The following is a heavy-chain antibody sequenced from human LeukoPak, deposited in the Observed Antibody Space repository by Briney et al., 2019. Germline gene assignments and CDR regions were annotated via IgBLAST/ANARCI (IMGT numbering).Heavy chain of an antibody. D-gene: IGHD6-13*01. Sequence: PGGSLRLSCAASGFTFSSYSMNWVRQAPGKGLEWVSSISSSSSYIYYADSVKGRFTISRDNAKNSLYLQMNSLRAEDTAVYYCARDPIAAAGTGTWFDSWGQGTLVTVSS. CDR2: ISSSSSYI. CDR1: GFTFSSYS. V-gene: IGHV3-21*03. CDR3: ARDPIAAAGTGTWFDS. J-gene: IGHJ5*01.